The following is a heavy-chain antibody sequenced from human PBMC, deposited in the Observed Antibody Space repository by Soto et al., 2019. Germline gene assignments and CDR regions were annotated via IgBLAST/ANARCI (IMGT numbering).Heavy chain of an antibody. CDR3: AKSHYDILTGLDWFDP. CDR1: GFTFSSYA. CDR2: ISGSGGST. V-gene: IGHV3-23*01. D-gene: IGHD3-9*01. Sequence: GESLKISCAASGFTFSSYAMSWVRQAPGKGLEWVSAISGSGGSTYYADSVKGRFTISRDNSKNTLYLQMNSLRAEDTAVYYCAKSHYDILTGLDWFDPWGQGTLVTVSS. J-gene: IGHJ5*02.